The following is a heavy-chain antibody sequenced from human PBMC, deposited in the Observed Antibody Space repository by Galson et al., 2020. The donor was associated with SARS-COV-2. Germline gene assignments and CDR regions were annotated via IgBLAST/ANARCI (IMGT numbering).Heavy chain of an antibody. Sequence: ASVQVSCQASGYTFTGYYMHWVRQAPGQGLAWMGWINPNSGGTNYAQKFQGRVTMTRDTSISTAYMELSRLRSDDTAVYYCARDLGYYYDSSGYPLDAFDIWGQGTMVTVSS. V-gene: IGHV1-2*02. D-gene: IGHD3-22*01. J-gene: IGHJ3*02. CDR2: INPNSGGT. CDR3: ARDLGYYYDSSGYPLDAFDI. CDR1: GYTFTGYY.